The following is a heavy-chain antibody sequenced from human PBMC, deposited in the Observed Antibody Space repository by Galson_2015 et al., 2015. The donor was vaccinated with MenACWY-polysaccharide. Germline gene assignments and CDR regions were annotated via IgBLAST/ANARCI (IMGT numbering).Heavy chain of an antibody. J-gene: IGHJ3*02. D-gene: IGHD6-13*01. CDR3: AKARAYSYSPDSFDI. CDR2: IRNDGTYT. Sequence: SLRLSCAASGFTFNNFGMHWVRQAPGKGLEWVASIRNDGTYTNYADSVKGRFTISRDNSKVTVYLQMNSLRADDTAVYYCAKARAYSYSPDSFDIWGQGTMVTVSS. CDR1: GFTFNNFG. V-gene: IGHV3-30*02.